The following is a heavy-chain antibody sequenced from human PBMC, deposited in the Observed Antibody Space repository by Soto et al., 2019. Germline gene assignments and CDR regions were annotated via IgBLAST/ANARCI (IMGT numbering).Heavy chain of an antibody. CDR2: ISHVGSG. J-gene: IGHJ4*02. CDR1: GVSISSSYL. V-gene: IGHV4-4*02. Sequence: QVLLQESGPGLVQPSGTLSLSCAVSGVSISSSYLWGWVRQSPGKGLEWFGDISHVGSGNYNPSLQSRVIILMDRSKNQFSLQLGSVTAADTAVYYCARSFGWYAIDSWGQGSLVIVSS. D-gene: IGHD6-19*01. CDR3: ARSFGWYAIDS.